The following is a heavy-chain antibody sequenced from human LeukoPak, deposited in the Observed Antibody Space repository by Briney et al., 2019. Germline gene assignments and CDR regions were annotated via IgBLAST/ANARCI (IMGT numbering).Heavy chain of an antibody. V-gene: IGHV3-7*01. J-gene: IGHJ4*02. Sequence: GSLRLSCAASGFTFSHYWMTWVRQAPGKGLEWVAQINQDGSEEYYMDSVKARFTISRDNAKNSVFLQMNSLRAEDTAVYYCVRDGGVSGYDLLDYWGQGTLVTVSS. CDR1: GFTFSHYW. D-gene: IGHD5-12*01. CDR2: INQDGSEE. CDR3: VRDGGVSGYDLLDY.